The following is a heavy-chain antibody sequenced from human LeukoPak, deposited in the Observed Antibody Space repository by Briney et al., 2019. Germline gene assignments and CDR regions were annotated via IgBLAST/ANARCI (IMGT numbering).Heavy chain of an antibody. D-gene: IGHD5-12*01. J-gene: IGHJ4*02. CDR1: GFTVSSNY. V-gene: IGHV3-53*01. CDR2: IYSGGST. Sequence: GGSLRLSCAASGFTVSSNYMSWVRQAPGKGLEWVSVIYSGGSTYYADSVKGRFTISRDNSKNTLYLQMNRLRAEDTAVYYCARGGSGYDSPPFDYWGQGTLVTVSS. CDR3: ARGGSGYDSPPFDY.